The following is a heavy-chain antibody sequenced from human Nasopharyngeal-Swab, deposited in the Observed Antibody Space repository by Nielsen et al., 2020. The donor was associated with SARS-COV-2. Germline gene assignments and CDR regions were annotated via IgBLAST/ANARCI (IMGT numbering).Heavy chain of an antibody. Sequence: SLKISCAASGFTFDDHAMHWVWQAPGKGLEWVSGISWQSRNIAYADSVKGRFTISRDNAKNSLFLHMNSLRTEDTALYYCVKDRAAEGPYLSYFDYWGQGTPVTVSS. CDR2: ISWQSRNI. V-gene: IGHV3-9*01. CDR1: GFTFDDHA. J-gene: IGHJ4*02. D-gene: IGHD6-13*01. CDR3: VKDRAAEGPYLSYFDY.